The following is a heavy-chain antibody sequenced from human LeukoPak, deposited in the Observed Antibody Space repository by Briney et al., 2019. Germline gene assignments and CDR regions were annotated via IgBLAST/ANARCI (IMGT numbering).Heavy chain of an antibody. D-gene: IGHD2-15*01. V-gene: IGHV3-21*01. Sequence: ETLSLTCAVYGGSFSGYYWSWIRQPPGKGLEWVSSISSSSSYIYYADSVKGRFTISRDNAKNSLYLQMNSLRVEDTAVYYCARDFEVAATSSAMDVWGKGTTVTVSS. CDR2: ISSSSSYI. CDR3: ARDFEVAATSSAMDV. J-gene: IGHJ6*03. CDR1: GGSFSGYY.